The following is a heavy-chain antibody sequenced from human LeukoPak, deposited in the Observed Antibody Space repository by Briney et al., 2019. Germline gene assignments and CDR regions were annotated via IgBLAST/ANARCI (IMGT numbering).Heavy chain of an antibody. V-gene: IGHV3-66*01. CDR3: ARDYYGSESDY. CDR2: IYSGGST. CDR1: GFTVSSNY. D-gene: IGHD3-10*01. J-gene: IGHJ4*02. Sequence: GGSLRLSCAASGFTVSSNYMSWVRQAPGKGLEWVSVIYSGGSTYYADSVKGRFTISRDNSKNTLYLQMNSLRAEDTAVYYCARDYYGSESDYRGQGTLVTVSS.